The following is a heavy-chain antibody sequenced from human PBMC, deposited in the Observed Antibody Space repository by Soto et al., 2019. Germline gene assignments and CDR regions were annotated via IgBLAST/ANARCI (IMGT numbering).Heavy chain of an antibody. CDR3: ARGLRGVWFDP. CDR2: IYYSGST. D-gene: IGHD3-3*01. V-gene: IGHV4-31*03. J-gene: IGHJ5*02. Sequence: QVQLQESGPGLVKPSQTLSLTCTVSGGSISSGGYYWSWIRQHPGKGLEWIGYIYYSGSTYYNPSGERRVTISVDTSKNQYSLKLSSVSAANTAVYYCARGLRGVWFDPWGQGTLVTVSS. CDR1: GGSISSGGYY.